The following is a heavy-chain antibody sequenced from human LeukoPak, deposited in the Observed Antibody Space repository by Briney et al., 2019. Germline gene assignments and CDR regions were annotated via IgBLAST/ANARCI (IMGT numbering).Heavy chain of an antibody. CDR3: ARAIAVAGTGAFDY. D-gene: IGHD6-19*01. Sequence: SQTLSLTCTVSGGSISSGSYYWSWFRQPAGKGLEWIGRIYTSGSTNYNPSLKSRVTISVDTSKNQFSLKLSSVTAADTAVYYCARAIAVAGTGAFDYWGQGTLVTVSS. CDR1: GGSISSGSYY. J-gene: IGHJ4*02. CDR2: IYTSGST. V-gene: IGHV4-61*02.